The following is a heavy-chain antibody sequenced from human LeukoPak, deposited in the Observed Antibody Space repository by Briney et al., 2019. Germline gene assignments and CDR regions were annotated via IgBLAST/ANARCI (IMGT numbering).Heavy chain of an antibody. CDR3: ARYFDI. Sequence: GGSLRLSCAASGFTFSSYAMSWVRQAPGKGLEWVSVIYSGGSTYYVDSVKGRFTISRDNSKNTLYLQMNSLRAEDTAVYYCARYFDIWGQGAMVTVSS. CDR2: IYSGGST. V-gene: IGHV3-53*01. CDR1: GFTFSSYA. J-gene: IGHJ3*02.